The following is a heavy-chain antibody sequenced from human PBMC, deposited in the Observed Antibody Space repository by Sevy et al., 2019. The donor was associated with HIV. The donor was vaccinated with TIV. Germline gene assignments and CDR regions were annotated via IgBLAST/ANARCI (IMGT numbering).Heavy chain of an antibody. J-gene: IGHJ5*02. Sequence: SETLSLTCTVSGGSISSYYWSWIRQPPGKGLEWIGYIYYSGSTNYNPSLKSRVTISVDTSKNQFSLKLSSVTAADTAVYYCARRSYYDFWSGYYSFDPWGQRTLVTVSS. V-gene: IGHV4-59*12. CDR3: ARRSYYDFWSGYYSFDP. CDR1: GGSISSYY. CDR2: IYYSGST. D-gene: IGHD3-3*01.